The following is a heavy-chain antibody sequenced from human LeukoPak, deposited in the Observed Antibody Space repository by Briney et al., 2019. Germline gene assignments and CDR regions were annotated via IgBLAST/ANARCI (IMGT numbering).Heavy chain of an antibody. D-gene: IGHD3-10*01. CDR3: ATMVRGVTNWFDP. J-gene: IGHJ5*02. CDR1: GFTFSSYS. V-gene: IGHV3-21*01. CDR2: ISSSSYI. Sequence: GGSLRLSCAASGFTFSSYSMTWVRQAPGKGLEWVSYISSSSYIYYADSVKGRFTISRDNAKNSLYLQMNSLRAEDTAVYYCATMVRGVTNWFDPWGQGTLVTVSS.